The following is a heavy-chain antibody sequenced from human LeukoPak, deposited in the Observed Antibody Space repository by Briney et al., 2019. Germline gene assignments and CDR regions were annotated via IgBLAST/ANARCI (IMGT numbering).Heavy chain of an antibody. J-gene: IGHJ4*02. D-gene: IGHD1-26*01. Sequence: GGSLRLSCVVSGITFSGYSMIWVRQAPGKGLEWLSFMTTSGYTIFYAESVKDRFTISRDNAKKSLYLQMNSLRDEDTAVYYCARVGGATAVTMYFEYWGQGTLVTVSS. CDR1: GITFSGYS. V-gene: IGHV3-48*02. CDR2: MTTSGYTI. CDR3: ARVGGATAVTMYFEY.